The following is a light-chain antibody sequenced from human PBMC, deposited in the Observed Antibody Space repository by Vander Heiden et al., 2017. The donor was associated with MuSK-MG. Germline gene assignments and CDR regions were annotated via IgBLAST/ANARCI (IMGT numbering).Light chain of an antibody. CDR1: QSISSY. Sequence: DIQMTQSPSSLSASVGDRVTITCRASQSISSYLNWYQQKPGKAPKLLIYAASSLQSRVPSRFSGSGSGTDFTLTIISLQPEDIATYYCQQSYGTPLTFGGGTKVEIK. CDR2: AAS. V-gene: IGKV1-39*01. J-gene: IGKJ4*01. CDR3: QQSYGTPLT.